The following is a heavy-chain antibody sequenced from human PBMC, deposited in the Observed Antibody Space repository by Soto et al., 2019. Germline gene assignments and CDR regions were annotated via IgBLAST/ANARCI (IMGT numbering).Heavy chain of an antibody. CDR3: ASTDLRDNWFDP. CDR1: GGSISSSSYY. CDR2: IYYSGST. V-gene: IGHV4-39*01. J-gene: IGHJ5*02. Sequence: PSETLSLTCTVSGGSISSSSYYWGWIRQPPGKGLEWIGSIYYSGSTYYNPSLKSRVTISVDTSKNQFSLKLSSVTAADTAVYYCASTDLRDNWFDPWGQGTLVTVSS.